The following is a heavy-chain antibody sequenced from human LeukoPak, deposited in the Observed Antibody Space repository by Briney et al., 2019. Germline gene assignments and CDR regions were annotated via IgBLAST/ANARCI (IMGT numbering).Heavy chain of an antibody. CDR2: IIPIFGTA. J-gene: IGHJ4*02. D-gene: IGHD6-6*01. CDR3: ARDGYSSSSRYDY. V-gene: IGHV1-69*13. CDR1: GYTFTSYG. Sequence: ASVKVSCKASGYTFTSYGISWVRQAPGQGLEWMGGIIPIFGTANYAQKFQGRVTITADESTSTAYMELSSLRSEDTAVYYCARDGYSSSSRYDYWGQGTLVTVSS.